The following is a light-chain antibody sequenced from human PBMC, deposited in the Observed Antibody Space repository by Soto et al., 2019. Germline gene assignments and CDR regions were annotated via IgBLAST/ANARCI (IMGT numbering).Light chain of an antibody. V-gene: IGLV1-40*01. CDR1: SSNIGTGYD. J-gene: IGLJ3*02. CDR2: RNN. Sequence: QPVLTQPPSVSGAPGQRVTISCTGSSSNIGTGYDVHWYQQLAGTAPKLIIYRNNYRPSGVPDRFSASKSGTSASLAITGLQGEDEAEYYCQSYDSGLRGGAFGGGTKLTVL. CDR3: QSYDSGLRGGA.